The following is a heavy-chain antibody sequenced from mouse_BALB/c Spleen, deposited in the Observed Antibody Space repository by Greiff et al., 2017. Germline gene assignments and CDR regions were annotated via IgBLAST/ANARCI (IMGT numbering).Heavy chain of an antibody. CDR2: INPGSGGT. J-gene: IGHJ1*01. CDR1: GYAFTNYL. V-gene: IGHV1-54*01. Sequence: VQLVESGAELVRPGTSVKVSCKASGYAFTNYLIEWVKQRPGQGLEWIGVINPGSGGTNYNEKFKGKATLTADKSSSTAYMQLSSLTSDDSAGYFCAKIYDGYYGGYFDVWGAGTTGTVSS. CDR3: AKIYDGYYGGYFDV. D-gene: IGHD2-3*01.